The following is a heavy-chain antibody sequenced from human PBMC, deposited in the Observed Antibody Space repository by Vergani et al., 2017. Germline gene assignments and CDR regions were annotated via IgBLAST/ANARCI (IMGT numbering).Heavy chain of an antibody. Sequence: QVQLQESGPGLVKPSETLSLTCAVSGYSISSGYYWGWIRQPPGKGLEWIGSIYHSGSTYYNPSLKSRVTISVDTSKNQFSLKLSSVTAADTAVYYYARGELLRFLEWFPLGAFDIWGQGTMVTVSS. CDR2: IYHSGST. CDR3: ARGELLRFLEWFPLGAFDI. D-gene: IGHD3-3*01. J-gene: IGHJ3*02. V-gene: IGHV4-38-2*01. CDR1: GYSISSGYY.